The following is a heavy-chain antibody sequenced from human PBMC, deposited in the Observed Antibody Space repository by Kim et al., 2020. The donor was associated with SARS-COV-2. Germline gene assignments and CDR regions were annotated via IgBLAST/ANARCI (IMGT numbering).Heavy chain of an antibody. CDR1: GFTFSSYA. CDR2: ISYDGSNK. CDR3: ARGGLYYYDSSGYYYAPRTNTLFDY. J-gene: IGHJ4*02. D-gene: IGHD3-22*01. Sequence: GGSLRLSCAASGFTFSSYAMHWVRQAPGKGLEWVAVISYDGSNKYYADSVKGRFTISRDNSKNTLYLQMNSLRAEDTAVYYCARGGLYYYDSSGYYYAPRTNTLFDYWGQGTLVTVSS. V-gene: IGHV3-30-3*01.